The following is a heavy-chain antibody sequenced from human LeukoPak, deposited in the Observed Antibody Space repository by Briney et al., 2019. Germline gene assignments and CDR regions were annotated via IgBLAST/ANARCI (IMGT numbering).Heavy chain of an antibody. CDR2: ISYSGST. CDR1: GGSISSFY. J-gene: IGHJ4*02. D-gene: IGHD6-19*01. V-gene: IGHV4-59*08. CDR3: ARQEAVAAPFDY. Sequence: SETLSLTCTVSGGSISSFYWNWIRQPPGKGLEWIGYISYSGSTNYNPSLKSRVTISVDTSKNQFSLRLSSVTAADTALYYCARQEAVAAPFDYWGQGTLVTVSS.